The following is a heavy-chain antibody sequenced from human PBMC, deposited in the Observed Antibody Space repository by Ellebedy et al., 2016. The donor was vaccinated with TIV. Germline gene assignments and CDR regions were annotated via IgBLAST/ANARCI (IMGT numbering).Heavy chain of an antibody. CDR1: GFIFSSFG. D-gene: IGHD2-2*02. J-gene: IGHJ4*02. Sequence: GESLKISXAASGFIFSSFGFHWVRQAPGRGLEWVAVIWHDGSYTDYAASVKGRFTISRDNFKNTQYLQMNSLRAEDTAVYYCAREYPHQDYWGQGTLVTVSS. CDR2: IWHDGSYT. CDR3: AREYPHQDY. V-gene: IGHV3-33*01.